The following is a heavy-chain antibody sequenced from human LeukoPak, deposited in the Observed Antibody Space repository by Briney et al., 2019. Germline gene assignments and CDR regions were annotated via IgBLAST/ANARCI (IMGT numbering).Heavy chain of an antibody. CDR1: GYSISSGYY. D-gene: IGHD1-20*01. CDR2: MFHSGST. V-gene: IGHV4-38-2*01. Sequence: SETLSLTCAVSGYSISSGYYWGWIRQPPGKGLEWIGSMFHSGSTYYNPSLKSRVTMSVDTSKNQFSLKLSSVTAADTAVYYCARVRYNWNRDFDYWGQGTLVTVSS. J-gene: IGHJ4*02. CDR3: ARVRYNWNRDFDY.